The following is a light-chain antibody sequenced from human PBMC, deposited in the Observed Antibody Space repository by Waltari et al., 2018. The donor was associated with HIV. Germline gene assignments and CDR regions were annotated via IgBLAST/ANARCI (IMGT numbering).Light chain of an antibody. V-gene: IGLV2-14*01. J-gene: IGLJ1*01. Sequence: QSALTQPASVSGSPGQSITISCTGTSRDVGCYNYVSWYQQHPGRAPKLVVYEVSTRPSWISNRFSGSKSGNTASLTISGLQAEDEADYYCISYTSGSTLYVFGTGTKVTVL. CDR3: ISYTSGSTLYV. CDR1: SRDVGCYNY. CDR2: EVS.